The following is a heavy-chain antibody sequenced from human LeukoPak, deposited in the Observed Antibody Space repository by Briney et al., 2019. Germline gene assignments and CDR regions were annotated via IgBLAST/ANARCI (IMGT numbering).Heavy chain of an antibody. CDR1: GGSISSYY. J-gene: IGHJ4*02. D-gene: IGHD6-6*01. CDR2: IYYSGST. CDR3: ARDSIGGNY. V-gene: IGHV4-59*01. Sequence: PSETLSLTCTVSGGSISSYYWSWIRQTPGKGLEWIGYIYYSGSTNYNPSLKSRVTMSVDTSKNQIPLKLSSVTAADTAVYYCARDSIGGNYWGQGTLVTVSS.